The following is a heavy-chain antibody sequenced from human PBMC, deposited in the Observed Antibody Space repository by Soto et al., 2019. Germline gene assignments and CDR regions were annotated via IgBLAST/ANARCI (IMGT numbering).Heavy chain of an antibody. CDR2: VCSSGST. V-gene: IGHV4-4*08. J-gene: IGHJ5*02. CDR3: AKGGPAAMLSFDP. CDR1: GGSVSSFC. D-gene: IGHD2-2*01. Sequence: SETLSLTCYVSGGSVSSFCWTWIRQSPGKGLESIAYVCSSGSTNYNPSLESRVAISRDNSKNTLYLQMNSLRAEDTAVYYCAKGGPAAMLSFDPWGQGTLVTVSS.